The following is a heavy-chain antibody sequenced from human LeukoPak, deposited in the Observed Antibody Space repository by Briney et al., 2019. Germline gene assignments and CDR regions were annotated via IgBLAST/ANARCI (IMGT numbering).Heavy chain of an antibody. J-gene: IGHJ4*02. D-gene: IGHD3-10*01. Sequence: GALRLSCAASGFTFSSYAMSWVRQAPGKGLEWVSAISGSGGSTYYADSVKGRFTVSRDNSKNTLYLQMSSLRAGDTAVYYCAKAGHYGSGSYYSDYWGRGTLVTVSP. CDR3: AKAGHYGSGSYYSDY. V-gene: IGHV3-23*01. CDR2: ISGSGGST. CDR1: GFTFSSYA.